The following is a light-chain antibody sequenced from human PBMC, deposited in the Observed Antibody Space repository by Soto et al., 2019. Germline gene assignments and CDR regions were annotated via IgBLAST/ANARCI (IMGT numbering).Light chain of an antibody. J-gene: IGKJ4*01. Sequence: DIQMTQSPSTMSASVGDRVTITCRASQSISSWLAWYQQKPGKAPKLLIYKASNLESGVPSRFSGSGSGTEFTLTISSLQPDDCATYYCQQYNGYSLTFGGGTKVEIK. CDR2: KAS. CDR1: QSISSW. V-gene: IGKV1-5*03. CDR3: QQYNGYSLT.